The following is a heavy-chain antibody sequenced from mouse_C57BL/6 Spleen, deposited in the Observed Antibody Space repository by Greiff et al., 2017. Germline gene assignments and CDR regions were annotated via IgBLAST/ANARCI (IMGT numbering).Heavy chain of an antibody. D-gene: IGHD1-1*01. Sequence: QVQLQQSGAELVRPGASVTLSCKASGYTFTDYEMHWVKQTPVHGLEWIGAIDPETGGTAYNQKFKGKAILTADKSSSTAYMELRSLTSEDSAVYYCTRSCITTVVADYFDYWGQGTTLTVSS. CDR2: IDPETGGT. CDR3: TRSCITTVVADYFDY. V-gene: IGHV1-15*01. J-gene: IGHJ2*01. CDR1: GYTFTDYE.